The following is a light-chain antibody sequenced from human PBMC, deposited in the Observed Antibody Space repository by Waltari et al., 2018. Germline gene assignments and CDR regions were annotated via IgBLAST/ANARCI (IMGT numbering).Light chain of an antibody. CDR2: MGS. J-gene: IGKJ4*01. CDR3: MQALQTPLT. V-gene: IGKV2-28*01. Sequence: EIVMTQSPLSLPVTPGEPAPISCRSSQNLLHSNGFQYLDWYLQKPGQSPQLLIYMGSNRASGVPDRFSGSGSGTDFTLKISRVEAEDVGVYYCMQALQTPLTFGGGTKVEIK. CDR1: QNLLHSNGFQY.